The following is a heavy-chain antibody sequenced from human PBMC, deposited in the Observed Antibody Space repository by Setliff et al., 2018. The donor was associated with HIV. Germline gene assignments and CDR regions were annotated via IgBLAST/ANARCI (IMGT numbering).Heavy chain of an antibody. D-gene: IGHD6-13*01. J-gene: IGHJ6*03. Sequence: SETLSLTCAVYGGSSSGYCWSWIRQPPGKGLEWIGEINHSGRTKYNPSLKSRVTTSVDTSKNQFSLRLSSVTAADTAVYYCVRVSCSSWYSIPRNYYYSMDVWGEGTTVTVSS. CDR2: INHSGRT. CDR1: GGSSSGYC. V-gene: IGHV4-34*01. CDR3: VRVSCSSWYSIPRNYYYSMDV.